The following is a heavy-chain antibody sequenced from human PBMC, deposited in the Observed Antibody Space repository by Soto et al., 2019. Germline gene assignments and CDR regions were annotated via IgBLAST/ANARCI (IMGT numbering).Heavy chain of an antibody. J-gene: IGHJ5*02. D-gene: IGHD7-27*01. V-gene: IGHV1-69*01. Sequence: LLNRYWKGSGESMSVDVISWGRKTPGQGLEWMGGIIPIFGTANYAQKFQGRVTITADESTSTAYMELSSLRSEDTAVYYCARDLTPFSPCFDLWGQAPLVT. CDR3: ARDLTPFSPCFDL. CDR2: IIPIFGTA. CDR1: GESMSVDV.